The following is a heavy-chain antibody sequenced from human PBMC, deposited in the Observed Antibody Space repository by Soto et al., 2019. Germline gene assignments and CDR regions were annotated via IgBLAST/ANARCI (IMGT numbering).Heavy chain of an antibody. V-gene: IGHV4-31*03. D-gene: IGHD3-22*01. CDR2: IYYSGST. CDR1: GGSISSGGYY. CDR3: ARDKPNDYYDSKTTEKGVFAFDI. J-gene: IGHJ3*02. Sequence: QVQLQESGPGLVKPSQTLSLTCTVSGGSISSGGYYWSWIRQHPGKGLEWIGYIYYSGSTYYNPSLKSRVTISVDTSKNQFSLKLSSVTAADTAVYYCARDKPNDYYDSKTTEKGVFAFDIWGQGTMVTVSS.